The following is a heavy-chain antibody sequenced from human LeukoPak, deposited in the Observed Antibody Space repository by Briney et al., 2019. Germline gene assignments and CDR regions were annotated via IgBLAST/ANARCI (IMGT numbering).Heavy chain of an antibody. V-gene: IGHV4-59*08. CDR2: VYYSRST. CDR3: PRLIDYGGFYFYYYMDV. J-gene: IGHJ6*03. Sequence: SETLSLTCTVSGGSISSYYWSWARQPPGKGLEWIGYVYYSRSTDYNPSLKSRVTISVDTSKNQFSLRLTSVTAADTAVYYCPRLIDYGGFYFYYYMDVWGKGTTVAVSS. D-gene: IGHD4-17*01. CDR1: GGSISSYY.